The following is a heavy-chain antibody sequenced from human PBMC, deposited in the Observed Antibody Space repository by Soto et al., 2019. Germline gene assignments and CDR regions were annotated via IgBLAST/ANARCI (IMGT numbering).Heavy chain of an antibody. CDR1: EYTFSDAW. J-gene: IGHJ4*02. D-gene: IGHD3-10*01. CDR3: TADHRS. Sequence: GGSLRLSCVVFEYTFSDAWMSWVRQAPGKGLGWVARMNRKIDGETTDYAARVEGRFTIARDDSKNTLYFQMSSLKIEDTAVYFCTADHRSWGQGTMVTVCS. V-gene: IGHV3-15*01. CDR2: MNRKIDGETT.